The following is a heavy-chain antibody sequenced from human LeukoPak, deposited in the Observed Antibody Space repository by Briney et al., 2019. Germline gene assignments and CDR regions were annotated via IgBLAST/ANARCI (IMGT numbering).Heavy chain of an antibody. Sequence: PGGSLRLSCAASGFTFSSYAMNWVRQAPGKGLEWVSRISGSGESTYYADSVKGRFTISRDNSKNTLYLQMNSLRAEDTAVYYCARATYATAMLSFWGQGTLVTVSS. CDR1: GFTFSSYA. V-gene: IGHV3-23*01. CDR2: ISGSGEST. CDR3: ARATYATAMLSF. D-gene: IGHD5-18*01. J-gene: IGHJ4*02.